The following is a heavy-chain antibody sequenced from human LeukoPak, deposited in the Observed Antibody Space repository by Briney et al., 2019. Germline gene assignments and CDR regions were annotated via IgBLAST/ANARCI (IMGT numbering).Heavy chain of an antibody. Sequence: SETLSLTCTVSGGSISSYYWSWLRQPPGKGLEWIGYIYYSGSTNYNPSLKSRVTISVDTSKNQFSLKLSSVTAADTAVYYCARSWLRLYFDYWGQGTLGTVSS. D-gene: IGHD5-12*01. J-gene: IGHJ4*02. CDR3: ARSWLRLYFDY. CDR1: GGSISSYY. CDR2: IYYSGST. V-gene: IGHV4-59*08.